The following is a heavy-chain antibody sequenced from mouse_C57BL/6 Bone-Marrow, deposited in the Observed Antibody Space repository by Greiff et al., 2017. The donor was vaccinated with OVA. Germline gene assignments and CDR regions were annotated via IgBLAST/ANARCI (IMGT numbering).Heavy chain of an antibody. CDR2: INPYNGGT. CDR3: ARNRAYDYDDY. V-gene: IGHV1-19*01. CDR1: GYTFTDYY. D-gene: IGHD2-4*01. J-gene: IGHJ2*01. Sequence: VQLQQSGPVLVKPGASVKMSCKASGYTFTDYYMNWVKQSHGKSLEWIGVINPYNGGTSYNQKFKGKATLTVDKSSSTAYMELNSLTSEDSAVYYCARNRAYDYDDYWGQGTTLTVSS.